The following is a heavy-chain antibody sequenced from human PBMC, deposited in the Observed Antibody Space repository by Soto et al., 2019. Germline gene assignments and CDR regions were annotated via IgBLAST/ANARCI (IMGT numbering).Heavy chain of an antibody. J-gene: IGHJ4*02. Sequence: GGSLRLSCAASGLTFSSYGMHWVRQAPGRGLEWVAGISYDGRNKYYVDSVKGRFTISSDNSKNTLDPQMNSLRVEDTAVFYCAQDTYYHDTSGYYTFDYWGQGALVTVSS. CDR3: AQDTYYHDTSGYYTFDY. V-gene: IGHV3-30*18. CDR1: GLTFSSYG. D-gene: IGHD3-22*01. CDR2: ISYDGRNK.